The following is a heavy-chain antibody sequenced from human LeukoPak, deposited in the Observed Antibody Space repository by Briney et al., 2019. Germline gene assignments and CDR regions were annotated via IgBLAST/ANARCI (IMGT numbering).Heavy chain of an antibody. Sequence: ASVKVSCKASGYTFTSYGISWVRRAPGQGLEWMGWISAYNGNTNYAQKLQGRVTMTTDTSTSTAYMELRSLRSDDTAVYYCARDRTYYYGSGSFNWFDPWGQGTLVTVSS. D-gene: IGHD3-10*01. CDR2: ISAYNGNT. CDR3: ARDRTYYYGSGSFNWFDP. J-gene: IGHJ5*02. CDR1: GYTFTSYG. V-gene: IGHV1-18*01.